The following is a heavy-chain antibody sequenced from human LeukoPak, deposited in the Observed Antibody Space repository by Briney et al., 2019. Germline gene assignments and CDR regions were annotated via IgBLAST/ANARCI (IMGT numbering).Heavy chain of an antibody. CDR1: GFTFSSYA. J-gene: IGHJ4*02. CDR3: AKPSPGTGDILTGYLSY. D-gene: IGHD3-9*01. Sequence: PGGSLRLSCAASGFTFSSYAMSWVRQAPGKGPEWVSAISGSGGSTYYADSVKGRFTISRDNSKNTLYLQMNSLRAEDTAVYYCAKPSPGTGDILTGYLSYWGQGTLVTVSS. CDR2: ISGSGGST. V-gene: IGHV3-23*01.